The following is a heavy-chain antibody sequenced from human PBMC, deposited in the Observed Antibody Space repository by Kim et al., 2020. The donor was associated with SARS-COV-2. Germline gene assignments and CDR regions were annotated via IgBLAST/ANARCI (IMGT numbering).Heavy chain of an antibody. V-gene: IGHV3-74*01. CDR2: INSDGSST. CDR1: GFTFSNYW. J-gene: IGHJ4*02. CDR3: VRGLVATGGKTFDY. Sequence: GGSLRLSCAASGFTFSNYWMQWVRQAPGKGLVRVSRINSDGSSTNYADSVKGRFTTSRDNAKNTLSLQMNSLRAEDTAVYYCVRGLVATGGKTFDYWGQGTLVTVSS. D-gene: IGHD6-13*01.